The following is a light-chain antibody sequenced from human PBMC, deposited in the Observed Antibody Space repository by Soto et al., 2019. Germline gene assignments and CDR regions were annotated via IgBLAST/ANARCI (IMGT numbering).Light chain of an antibody. J-gene: IGKJ3*01. CDR2: GAS. CDR1: QSVSSPY. V-gene: IGKV3-20*01. Sequence: EVVLTQSPVTLSLSPGERATLSCRASQSVSSPYLAWYQQKPGQPPRLLIYGASSRATDIPHRFIGSGSGTEFTLTIARLAPADFAMYYCQQYGSSPFTFGPGTKVDI. CDR3: QQYGSSPFT.